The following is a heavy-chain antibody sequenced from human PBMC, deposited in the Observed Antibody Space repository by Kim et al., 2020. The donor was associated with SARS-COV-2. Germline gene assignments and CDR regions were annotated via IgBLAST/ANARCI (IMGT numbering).Heavy chain of an antibody. CDR3: ARRRGYSGYDSSLGFDY. CDR1: GYSFTSYW. J-gene: IGHJ4*02. Sequence: GESLKISCKGSGYSFTSYWIGWVRQMPGKGLEWMGIIYPGDSDTRYSPSFQGQVTISADKSISTAYLQWSSLKASDTAMYYCARRRGYSGYDSSLGFDYWGQGTLVTVSS. V-gene: IGHV5-51*01. CDR2: IYPGDSDT. D-gene: IGHD5-12*01.